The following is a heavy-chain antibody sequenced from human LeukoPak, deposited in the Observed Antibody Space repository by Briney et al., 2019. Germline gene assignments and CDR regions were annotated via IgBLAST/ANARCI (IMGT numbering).Heavy chain of an antibody. V-gene: IGHV4-39*01. D-gene: IGHD2-2*03. CDR2: IYYSGST. J-gene: IGHJ4*02. CDR1: GGSISSSSYY. CDR3: ARHTVGIVVVPAAAPVDY. Sequence: PSETLPLTCTVSGGSISSSSYYWGWIRPPPGKGLEWIGSIYYSGSTYYNPSLKSRVTISVDTSKNQFSLKLSSVTAADTAVYYCARHTVGIVVVPAAAPVDYWGQGTLVTVSS.